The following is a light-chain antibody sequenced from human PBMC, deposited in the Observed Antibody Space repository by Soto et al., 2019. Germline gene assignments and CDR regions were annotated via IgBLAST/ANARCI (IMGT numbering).Light chain of an antibody. CDR3: QQYYSSPQT. V-gene: IGKV4-1*01. Sequence: DIVMTQSPDSLAVSLGERATINCKSSQSVLYSSNNKNYLAWYQQKPGHPPKLLIYWASTRESGVPDRFSGSGSGTDFTLTVSSLQAEDVADYYCQQYYSSPQTFGQGTKLEIK. J-gene: IGKJ2*01. CDR2: WAS. CDR1: QSVLYSSNNKNY.